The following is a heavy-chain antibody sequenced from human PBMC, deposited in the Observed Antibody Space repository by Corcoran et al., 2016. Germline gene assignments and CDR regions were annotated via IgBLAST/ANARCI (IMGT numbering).Heavy chain of an antibody. CDR1: GFTFDDYA. CDR3: AKDAWQLAAHYYYYGMDV. Sequence: EVQLGESEEGLVQPGMSLRLSCAASGFTFDDYAMHWVRHAPGKDLEWVSGISWNSGSIGYADSVKGRFTISRDNAKNSLYLQMNSLRAEDTALYDCAKDAWQLAAHYYYYGMDVWGQGTKVTVSS. CDR2: ISWNSGSI. J-gene: IGHJ6*02. V-gene: IGHV3-9*01. D-gene: IGHD6-13*01.